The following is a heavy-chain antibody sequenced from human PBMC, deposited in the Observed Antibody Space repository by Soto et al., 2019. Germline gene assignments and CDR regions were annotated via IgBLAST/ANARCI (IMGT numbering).Heavy chain of an antibody. V-gene: IGHV3-23*01. CDR3: ASSDSSGWYNTGDY. Sequence: EVQLLESGGGLVQPGGSLRLSCAASGFTFSSYAMSWVRQAPGQGLEWVSAISGSGGSTYYAASVKGRFTISRDNSKNTQYLQMNSLRAEDTAVYYCASSDSSGWYNTGDYWGQGTLVTVSS. J-gene: IGHJ4*02. D-gene: IGHD6-19*01. CDR2: ISGSGGST. CDR1: GFTFSSYA.